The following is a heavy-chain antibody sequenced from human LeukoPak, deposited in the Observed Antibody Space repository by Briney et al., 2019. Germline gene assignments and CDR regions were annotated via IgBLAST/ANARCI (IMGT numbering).Heavy chain of an antibody. CDR1: GYTFNTYG. CDR2: ISTYNGDV. D-gene: IGHD6-25*01. J-gene: IGHJ4*02. CDR3: LRDAQRPRLTPDY. Sequence: GASVKVSCKASGYTFNTYGISWVRQAPGQGLEWMGWISTYNGDVIYVQNLQGRVTMTTDTSTSTAYMELMSLRSDDTAVYYCLRDAQRPRLTPDYWGQGTLVTVSS. V-gene: IGHV1-18*01.